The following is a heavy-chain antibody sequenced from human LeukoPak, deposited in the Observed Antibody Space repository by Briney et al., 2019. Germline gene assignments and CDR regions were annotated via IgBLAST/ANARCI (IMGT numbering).Heavy chain of an antibody. CDR1: GGSFSGYY. Sequence: PSETLSPTCAVYGGSFSGYYWSWIRQPPGKGLEWIGEINHSGSTNYNPSLKSRVTISVDTSKNQFSLKLSSVTAADTAVYYCARVNRQWLVRRGLDYWGQGTLVTVSS. CDR2: INHSGST. CDR3: ARVNRQWLVRRGLDY. D-gene: IGHD6-19*01. V-gene: IGHV4-34*01. J-gene: IGHJ4*02.